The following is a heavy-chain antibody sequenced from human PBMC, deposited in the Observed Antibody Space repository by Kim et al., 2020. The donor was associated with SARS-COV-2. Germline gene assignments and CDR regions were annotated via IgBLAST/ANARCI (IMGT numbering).Heavy chain of an antibody. CDR2: ISYDGSNK. CDR1: GFTFSSYG. Sequence: GGSLRLSCAASGFTFSSYGMHWVRQAPGKGLEWVAVISYDGSNKYYADSVKGRFTISRDNSKNTLYLQMNSLRAEDTAVYYCAKDSRLSMPSIAARHAPGAVWGQGTTVTVSS. J-gene: IGHJ6*02. V-gene: IGHV3-30*18. D-gene: IGHD6-6*01. CDR3: AKDSRLSMPSIAARHAPGAV.